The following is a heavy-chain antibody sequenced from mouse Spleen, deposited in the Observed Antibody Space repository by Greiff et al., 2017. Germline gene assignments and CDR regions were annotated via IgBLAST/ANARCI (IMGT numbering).Heavy chain of an antibody. V-gene: IGHV1-69*01. D-gene: IGHD1-1*01. CDR3: ARSGSSFAY. CDR1: GYTFTSYW. CDR2: IDPSVSYT. J-gene: IGHJ3*01. Sequence: QVQLQQPGAELVMPGASVKLSCKASGYTFTSYWMHWVKQRPGQGLEWIGEIDPSVSYTNYNQKFKGKATLTVDKSSSTAYMQLSSLTSEDSAVYYCARSGSSFAYWGQGTLVTVSA.